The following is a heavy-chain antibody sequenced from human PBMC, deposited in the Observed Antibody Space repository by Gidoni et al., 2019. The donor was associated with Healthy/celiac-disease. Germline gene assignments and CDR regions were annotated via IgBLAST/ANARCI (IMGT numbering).Heavy chain of an antibody. J-gene: IGHJ5*02. CDR2: INPSGGST. CDR1: GYTVTSSY. Sequence: QVQLVQSGAEVKKPGASVKGSCKASGYTVTSSYMHWVRQAPGQGLEWMGKINPSGGSTSYAQKFQGRVTMTRDTSTSTVYMELSSLRSEDTAVYYCARDFNWFDPWGQGTLVTVSS. V-gene: IGHV1-46*01. CDR3: ARDFNWFDP.